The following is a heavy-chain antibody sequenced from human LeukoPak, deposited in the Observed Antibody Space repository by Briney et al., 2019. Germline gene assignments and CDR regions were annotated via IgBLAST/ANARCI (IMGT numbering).Heavy chain of an antibody. V-gene: IGHV1-18*01. D-gene: IGHD2-15*01. J-gene: IGHJ3*02. CDR3: ARDWYCSGGRCYDVFDI. CDR1: GYIFTSYG. CDR2: VSTYNGIT. Sequence: GASVKVSCKASGYIFTSYGISWVRQAPGQGLEWMGWVSTYNGITSYAQKLQDRVTMTTDTSTSTAYMELRSLRSDDTAVYYCARDWYCSGGRCYDVFDIWGQGTMVTVSS.